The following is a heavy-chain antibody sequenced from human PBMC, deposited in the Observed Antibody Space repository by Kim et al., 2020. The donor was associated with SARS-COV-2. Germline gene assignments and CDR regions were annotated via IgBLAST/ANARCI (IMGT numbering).Heavy chain of an antibody. CDR3: ARDLDAWGYFDY. V-gene: IGHV4-31*03. CDR2: IYYSGST. J-gene: IGHJ4*02. CDR1: GGSISSGGYY. Sequence: SETLSLTCTVSGGSISSGGYYWSWIRQHPGKGLEWIGYIYYSGSTYYNPSLKSRVTISVDTSKNQFSLKLSSVTAADTAVYYCARDLDAWGYFDYWGQGTLVTVSS. D-gene: IGHD3-16*01.